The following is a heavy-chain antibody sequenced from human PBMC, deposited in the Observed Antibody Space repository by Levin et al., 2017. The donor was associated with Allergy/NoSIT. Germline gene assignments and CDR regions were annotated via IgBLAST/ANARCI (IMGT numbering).Heavy chain of an antibody. D-gene: IGHD6-19*01. J-gene: IGHJ4*02. V-gene: IGHV4-38-2*01. CDR3: AKGADKFEN. Sequence: SQTLSLTCAVSGFSIKTGSYWAWLRQAPGKGLEWIGNVYQSGESHYNPSLRSRVRITVDTAKNRFSLNVTSLTAADTGVYYCAKGADKFENWGLGTPVTVSS. CDR1: GFSIKTGSY. CDR2: VYQSGES.